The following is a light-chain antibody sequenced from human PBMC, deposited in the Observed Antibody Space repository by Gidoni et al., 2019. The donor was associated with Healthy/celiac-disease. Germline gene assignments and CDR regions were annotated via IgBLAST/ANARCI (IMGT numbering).Light chain of an antibody. CDR1: QSISSW. Sequence: GDRVTITCRASQSISSWLAWYQQKPGKAPKLLIYKASSLESGVPSRFSGSGSGTEFTLTISSLQPDDFATYYCQQYNSYSPATFGQGTKVENK. CDR2: KAS. V-gene: IGKV1-5*03. CDR3: QQYNSYSPAT. J-gene: IGKJ1*01.